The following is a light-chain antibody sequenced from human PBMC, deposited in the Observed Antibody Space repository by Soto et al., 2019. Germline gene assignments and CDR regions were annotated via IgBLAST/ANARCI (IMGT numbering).Light chain of an antibody. CDR3: QQYNSYSPA. J-gene: IGKJ1*01. CDR1: QILSSW. V-gene: IGKV1-5*01. Sequence: GDRVTITCRASQILSSWAWYQQKPGKAPNLLIYDASSLKNGVPSRFSGSGSGTEFTLTISSLQPDDFATYYCQQYNSYSPAFGQGTKVDI. CDR2: DAS.